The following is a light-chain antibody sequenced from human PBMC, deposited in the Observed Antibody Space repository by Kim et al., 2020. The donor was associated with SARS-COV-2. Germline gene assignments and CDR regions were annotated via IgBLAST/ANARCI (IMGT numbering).Light chain of an antibody. V-gene: IGKV3-20*01. Sequence: SPVYRATLACRASQRITTNYLAWYQQIPGQAPRLLLYSVSNRASGIPDRFSGSGSGTDFTLTISRLEPEDFAVYYCQHYGSSPRAFGQGTRLEIK. CDR1: QRITTNY. CDR3: QHYGSSPRA. J-gene: IGKJ5*01. CDR2: SVS.